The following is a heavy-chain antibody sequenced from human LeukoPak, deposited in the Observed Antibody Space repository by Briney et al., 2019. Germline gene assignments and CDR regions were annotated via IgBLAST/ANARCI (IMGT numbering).Heavy chain of an antibody. CDR3: ARAERRGYDFWSGFYLPDY. CDR1: GFTFDDYA. Sequence: GGSLRLSCAASGFTFDDYAMHWVRQAPGKGLEWVSGISWNSGSIGYADSVKGRFTISRDNAKNTLHLQMNSLRAEDTALYYCARAERRGYDFWSGFYLPDYWGQGTLVTVSS. D-gene: IGHD3-3*01. V-gene: IGHV3-9*01. J-gene: IGHJ4*02. CDR2: ISWNSGSI.